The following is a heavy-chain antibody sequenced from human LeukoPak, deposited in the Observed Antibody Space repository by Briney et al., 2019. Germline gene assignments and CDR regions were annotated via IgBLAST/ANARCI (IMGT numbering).Heavy chain of an antibody. V-gene: IGHV4-39*07. D-gene: IGHD3-10*01. CDR2: IYYSGST. J-gene: IGHJ4*02. Sequence: SETLSLTCTVSGGSISSSSYYWGWIRQPPGKGLEWIGSIYYSGSTYYNPSLKSRVTISVDTSKNQFSLKLSSVTAADTAVYYCARGLSYYGSGSYYFSEFDYWGQGTLVTVSS. CDR3: ARGLSYYGSGSYYFSEFDY. CDR1: GGSISSSSYY.